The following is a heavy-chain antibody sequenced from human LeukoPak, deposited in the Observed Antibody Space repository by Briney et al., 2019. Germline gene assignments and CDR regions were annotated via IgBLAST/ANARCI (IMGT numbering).Heavy chain of an antibody. D-gene: IGHD1-1*01. J-gene: IGHJ4*02. CDR1: GGSFSDSY. CDR2: INHSGST. CDR3: ARDNDNWGSDY. V-gene: IGHV4-34*01. Sequence: PSETLSLTCAVYGGSFSDSYWSWIRQPPGKGLEWIGEINHSGSTNYNPSLRSRVTISVDTSKNQISLNLTSVTAADTAVYYCARDNDNWGSDYWGQGTLVTVSS.